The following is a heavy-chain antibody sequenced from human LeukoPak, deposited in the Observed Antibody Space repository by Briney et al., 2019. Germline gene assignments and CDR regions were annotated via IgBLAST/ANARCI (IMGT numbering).Heavy chain of an antibody. D-gene: IGHD6-13*01. J-gene: IGHJ6*03. CDR2: ISAYNGNT. CDR3: ARAQSPYSSSWYVGDYYYYYYMDV. Sequence: ASVKVSCKASGYTFTSYGISWVRQAPGQGLEWMGWISAYNGNTNYAQKLQGRVTMTTDTSTSTAYMELRSLRSDDTAVYYCARAQSPYSSSWYVGDYYYYYYMDVWGKGTTVTVSS. CDR1: GYTFTSYG. V-gene: IGHV1-18*01.